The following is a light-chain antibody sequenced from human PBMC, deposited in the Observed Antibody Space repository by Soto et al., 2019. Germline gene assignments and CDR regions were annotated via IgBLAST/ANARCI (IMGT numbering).Light chain of an antibody. J-gene: IGKJ5*01. V-gene: IGKV3D-20*02. CDR1: QSVSSSY. Sequence: EIVVTQSPATMSVSPGERANPSCRGSQSVSSSYLAWYQQKPGQAPRLLIYGASSRATGIPDRFSGSGSGTEFTLTISSLQSEDFAVYYCQQRSNWPITFGQGTRLEIK. CDR3: QQRSNWPIT. CDR2: GAS.